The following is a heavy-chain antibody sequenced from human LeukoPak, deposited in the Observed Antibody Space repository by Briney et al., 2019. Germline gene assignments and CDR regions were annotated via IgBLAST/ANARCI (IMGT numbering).Heavy chain of an antibody. CDR2: IYSGGST. J-gene: IGHJ5*02. V-gene: IGHV3-53*01. D-gene: IGHD5-18*01. Sequence: PGGSLRLSCAASGFTVSSNYMSWVRQAPGKGLEWVSVIYSGGSTYYADSVKGRFTISRDNSKDTLYLQMNSLRAEDTAVYYCARDTANWFDPWGQGTLVTVSS. CDR3: ARDTANWFDP. CDR1: GFTVSSNY.